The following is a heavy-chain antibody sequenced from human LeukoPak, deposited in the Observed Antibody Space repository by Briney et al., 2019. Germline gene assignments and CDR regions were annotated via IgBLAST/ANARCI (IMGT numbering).Heavy chain of an antibody. CDR3: ARAGPNTYYYDSSGTGTFDY. D-gene: IGHD3-22*01. Sequence: PGGSLRLSCAASGFTFSSYSMNWVRQAPGKGLEWVSSISSSSSYIYYADSVKGRFTISRDNAKNSLYLQMNSLRAEDTAVYYCARAGPNTYYYDSSGTGTFDYWGQGTLVTVSS. CDR2: ISSSSSYI. V-gene: IGHV3-21*01. J-gene: IGHJ4*02. CDR1: GFTFSSYS.